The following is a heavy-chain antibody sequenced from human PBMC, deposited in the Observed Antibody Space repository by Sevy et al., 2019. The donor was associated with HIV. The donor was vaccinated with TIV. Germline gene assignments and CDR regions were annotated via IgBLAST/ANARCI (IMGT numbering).Heavy chain of an antibody. CDR2: INWNSGTS. CDR3: AKGSSLEWGDYFDF. Sequence: GGSLRLSCVSSGFTFDDYAMHWVRQAPGKGLEWVSSINWNSGTSRYAASVKGRFTMSRENAKNSLYLQMDSLRVEDSALHHCAKGSSLEWGDYFDFWGQGTLVTVSS. CDR1: GFTFDDYA. V-gene: IGHV3-9*01. J-gene: IGHJ4*02. D-gene: IGHD1-1*01.